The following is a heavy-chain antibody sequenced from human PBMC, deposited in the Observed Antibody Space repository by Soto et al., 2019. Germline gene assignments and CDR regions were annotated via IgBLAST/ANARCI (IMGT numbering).Heavy chain of an antibody. Sequence: ASVKVSCKASGYTFTGYYMHWVRQAPGQGLEWKGIINPSGGSTSYAQKSQGRVTMTRDTSTSTVYMELSSLRSEDTAVYYCAKGDTVTTPIYYYYGMDVWGQGTTVTVSS. V-gene: IGHV1-46*01. CDR1: GYTFTGYY. CDR3: AKGDTVTTPIYYYYGMDV. CDR2: INPSGGST. J-gene: IGHJ6*02. D-gene: IGHD4-17*01.